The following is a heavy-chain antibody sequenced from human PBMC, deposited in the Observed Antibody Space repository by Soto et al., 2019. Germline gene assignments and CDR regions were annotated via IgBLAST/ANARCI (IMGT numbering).Heavy chain of an antibody. Sequence: EVQLVESGGGLVQPGRSLRLSCAASGFTFDDYAMHWVRQAPGKGLEWVSGISWNSGSIGYADSVKGRFTISRDNAKNSLYLQMNSLRAEDTALYYCANSVTVAGTQFDYWGQGTLVTVSS. CDR3: ANSVTVAGTQFDY. J-gene: IGHJ4*02. D-gene: IGHD6-19*01. CDR1: GFTFDDYA. CDR2: ISWNSGSI. V-gene: IGHV3-9*01.